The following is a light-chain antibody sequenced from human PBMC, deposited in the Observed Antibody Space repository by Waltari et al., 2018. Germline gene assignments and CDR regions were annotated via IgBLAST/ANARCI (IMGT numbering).Light chain of an antibody. J-gene: IGLJ2*01. CDR3: SSYSSSYTSVV. CDR1: SSDIGSYNF. Sequence: QSALTQPASVSGSPRQSINIPCTGTSSDIGSYNFVSWYQQHPGKAPKLLIFDVTNRPSGVSNRFSGSKSGNTASLTISGVQAEDEADYYCSSYSSSYTSVVFGGGTKLTVL. CDR2: DVT. V-gene: IGLV2-14*03.